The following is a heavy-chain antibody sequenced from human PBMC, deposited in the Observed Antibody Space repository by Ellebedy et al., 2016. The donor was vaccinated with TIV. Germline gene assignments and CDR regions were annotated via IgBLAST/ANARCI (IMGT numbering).Heavy chain of an antibody. Sequence: GESLKISCAASGLTINSYAINWVRQAPGKGLEWVSVFSGIPEYTSYADSVKGRFTISRDTSKNTVYLQMNSLRAEDTAVYYGAKDRSGWGNFDIWGQGTAVTVSS. CDR3: AKDRSGWGNFDI. D-gene: IGHD6-19*01. CDR1: GLTINSYA. J-gene: IGHJ3*02. V-gene: IGHV3-23*01. CDR2: FSGIPEYT.